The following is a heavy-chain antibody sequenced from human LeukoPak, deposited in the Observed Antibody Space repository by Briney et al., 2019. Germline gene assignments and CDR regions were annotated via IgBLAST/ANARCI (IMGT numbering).Heavy chain of an antibody. CDR3: ARSGYCSGGSCSKDY. J-gene: IGHJ4*02. D-gene: IGHD2-15*01. Sequence: SETLSLTCTVSGGSISSYYWSWIRHPPGRGLEWIGYIYYSGSTNYNPSLKSRVTISVGTSKNQFSLKLSSVTAADTAVYYCARSGYCSGGSCSKDYWGQGTLVTVSS. CDR2: IYYSGST. V-gene: IGHV4-59*01. CDR1: GGSISSYY.